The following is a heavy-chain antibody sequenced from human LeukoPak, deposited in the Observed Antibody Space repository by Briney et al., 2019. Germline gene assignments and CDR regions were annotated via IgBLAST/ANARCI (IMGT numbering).Heavy chain of an antibody. CDR2: ISWDGGST. Sequence: GGSLRLSCAASGFTFDDYAMHWVRQAPGKGLEWVSLISWDGGSTYYADSVKGRFTISRDNSKNSLYLQMNSLGAEDTALYYCAKDNGTDYYYYYMDVWGKGTTVTVSS. J-gene: IGHJ6*03. CDR3: AKDNGTDYYYYYMDV. CDR1: GFTFDDYA. V-gene: IGHV3-43D*03. D-gene: IGHD5-24*01.